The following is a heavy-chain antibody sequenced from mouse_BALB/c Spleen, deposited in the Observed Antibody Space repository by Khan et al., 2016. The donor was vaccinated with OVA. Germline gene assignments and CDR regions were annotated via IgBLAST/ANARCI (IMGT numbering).Heavy chain of an antibody. D-gene: IGHD4-1*01. V-gene: IGHV1S136*01. CDR2: INPYNAGT. CDR3: EREASSWDFSFPY. CDR1: GYTFTNYV. J-gene: IGHJ3*01. Sequence: VQLKESGPELVEPGASVKMSCKASGYTFTNYVMHWVKQKPGQGLEWIGYINPYNAGTRYNEKFKGKATLTSDISFTTAYMELSSLTSEDSAVYYCEREASSWDFSFPYWGQGTLVTVSA.